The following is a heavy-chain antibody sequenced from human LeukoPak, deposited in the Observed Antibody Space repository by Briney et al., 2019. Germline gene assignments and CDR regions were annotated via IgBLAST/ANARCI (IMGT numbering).Heavy chain of an antibody. V-gene: IGHV3-9*03. CDR1: GFTFDDFA. J-gene: IGHJ3*02. CDR3: ARERVQGSGAFDI. D-gene: IGHD3-10*01. CDR2: ISWNSGSI. Sequence: GGSLRLSCAASGFTFDDFAMHWVRPAPGQGLEWVLGISWNSGSIGYADSVKGRFTISRDNAKNSLYLQMGSLRAEDMAVYYCARERVQGSGAFDIWGQGTMVTASS.